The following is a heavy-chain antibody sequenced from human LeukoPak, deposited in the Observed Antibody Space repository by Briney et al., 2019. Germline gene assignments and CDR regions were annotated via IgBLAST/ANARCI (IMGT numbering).Heavy chain of an antibody. V-gene: IGHV4-39*07. J-gene: IGHJ3*02. Sequence: SETLSLTCTVSGGSISSSSYYWGWIRQPPGKGLEWIGSIYYSGSTNYNPSLKSRVTISVDTSKNQFSLKLSSVTAADTAVYYCAREGHSSSNAFDIWGQGTMVTVSS. CDR3: AREGHSSSNAFDI. D-gene: IGHD6-6*01. CDR2: IYYSGST. CDR1: GGSISSSSYY.